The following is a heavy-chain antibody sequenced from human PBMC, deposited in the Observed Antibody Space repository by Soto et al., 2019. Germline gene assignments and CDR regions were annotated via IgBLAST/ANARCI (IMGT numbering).Heavy chain of an antibody. D-gene: IGHD3-22*01. CDR3: ARNYYDSSGPRRAHWFDP. V-gene: IGHV1-8*02. Sequence: GYTFTDYGFSWVRQATGQGLEWMGWMTPTSGNTGSAQKFQGRVTMTRNTSIGTAYMELSSLRSEDTAVYYCARNYYDSSGPRRAHWFDPWGQGTLVTVSS. CDR2: MTPTSGNT. CDR1: GYTFTDYG. J-gene: IGHJ5*02.